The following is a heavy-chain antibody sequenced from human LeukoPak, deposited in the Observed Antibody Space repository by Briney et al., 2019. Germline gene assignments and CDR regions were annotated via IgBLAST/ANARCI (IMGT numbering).Heavy chain of an antibody. CDR2: IWHDGSGK. CDR1: GFTFSNYG. V-gene: IGHV3-33*01. D-gene: IGHD2-2*01. CDR3: ARAPTVLVGYCSSSSCPADY. J-gene: IGHJ4*02. Sequence: GGSLRLSCSASGFTFSNYGMHWVRQAPGKGLEWVAIIWHDGSGKYYADSVKGRFTISRDNAENSLYLQMNSLRVEDTAVYYCARAPTVLVGYCSSSSCPADYWGQGTLVTVSS.